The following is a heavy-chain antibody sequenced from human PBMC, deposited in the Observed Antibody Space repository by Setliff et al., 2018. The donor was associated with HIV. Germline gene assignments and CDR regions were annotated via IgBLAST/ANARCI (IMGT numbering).Heavy chain of an antibody. CDR1: GGSFRHYY. CDR3: ARLVSEMATLDWYFDV. CDR2: IYPTGIT. V-gene: IGHV4-4*09. Sequence: SETLSLTCTVSGGSFRHYYWSWIRQPPGKGLEWIGRIYPTGITNYNPSLKSRLTISIDTFRKQFALSLRSVTAADTAIYYCARLVSEMATLDWYFDVWGRGTLVTVSS. J-gene: IGHJ2*01.